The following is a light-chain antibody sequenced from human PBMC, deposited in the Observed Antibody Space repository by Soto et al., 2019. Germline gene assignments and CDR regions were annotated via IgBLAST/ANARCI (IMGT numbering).Light chain of an antibody. V-gene: IGKV3-20*01. J-gene: IGKJ5*01. CDR1: QSVNRNY. CDR3: QQYDNSIT. CDR2: GAS. Sequence: EIVLTQSPDTLSLSPGESATLSCRASQSVNRNYLAWYQQKPGQAPRLLIYGASSRATGIPDRFSGSGSGTDFTLTISRLEPEDFAVFYCQQYDNSITFGQGTRLEI.